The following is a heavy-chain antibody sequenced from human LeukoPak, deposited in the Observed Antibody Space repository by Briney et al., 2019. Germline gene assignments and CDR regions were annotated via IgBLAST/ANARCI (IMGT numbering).Heavy chain of an antibody. V-gene: IGHV4-59*11. CDR3: ARGERLWFGEPGAFDI. D-gene: IGHD3-10*01. J-gene: IGHJ3*02. CDR2: IYYSGST. Sequence: SETLSLTCTVSGGSISSHYWSWIRQPPGRGLEWIGYIYYSGSTNYTPSLKSRVTISVDTSKNQLSLKLSSVTAADTAVYYCARGERLWFGEPGAFDIWGQGTMVTVSS. CDR1: GGSISSHY.